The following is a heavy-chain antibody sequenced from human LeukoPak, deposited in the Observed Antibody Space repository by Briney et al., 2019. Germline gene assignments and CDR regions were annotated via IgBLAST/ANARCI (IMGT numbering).Heavy chain of an antibody. D-gene: IGHD2-21*01. CDR3: AKDQDGCGGDCYWDAFDI. CDR1: GFTFSSYW. CDR2: IKQDGSEK. J-gene: IGHJ3*02. V-gene: IGHV3-7*01. Sequence: GGSLRLSCAASGFTFSSYWMSWVRQAPGKGLEWVANIKQDGSEKYYVDSVKGRFTISRDNAKNSLYLQMNSLRAEDTAVYYCAKDQDGCGGDCYWDAFDIRGQGTMVTVSS.